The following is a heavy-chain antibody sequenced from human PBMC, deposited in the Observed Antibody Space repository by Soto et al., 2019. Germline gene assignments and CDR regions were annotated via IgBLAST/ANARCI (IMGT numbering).Heavy chain of an antibody. J-gene: IGHJ4*02. CDR3: AKESQANVGTGGFEY. Sequence: SXRLSCSASVLTFGDYSMQSVREPPGQDMDWVSCISWNSDNKKYAYSVKSRVSISRHNANNSLHLQMESLRPEDTSLYYCAKESQANVGTGGFEYWGQGSPVTVSS. CDR1: VLTFGDYS. V-gene: IGHV3-9*01. CDR2: ISWNSDNK. D-gene: IGHD2-21*02.